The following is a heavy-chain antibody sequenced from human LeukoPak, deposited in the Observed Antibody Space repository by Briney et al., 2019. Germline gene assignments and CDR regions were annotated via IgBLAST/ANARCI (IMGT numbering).Heavy chain of an antibody. D-gene: IGHD4/OR15-4a*01. CDR2: ISTSSSYI. Sequence: GGSLRLSCAASGFTVSSNYMNWVRQAPGKGLEWVSSISTSSSYIYYADSVKGRFTISRDNARNSLSLQVSRLRAEDTAVYYCVKSSTNYGGWFDSWGQGTLVTVSS. CDR3: VKSSTNYGGWFDS. J-gene: IGHJ5*01. CDR1: GFTVSSNY. V-gene: IGHV3-21*01.